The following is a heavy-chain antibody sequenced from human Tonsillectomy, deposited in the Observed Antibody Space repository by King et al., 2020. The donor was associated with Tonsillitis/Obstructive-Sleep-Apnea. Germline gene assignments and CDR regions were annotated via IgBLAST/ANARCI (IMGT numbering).Heavy chain of an antibody. CDR2: ISYDGSNK. Sequence: VQLVESGGGVVQPGRSLRLSCAASGFTFSSYAMHWVRQAPGKGLEWVAVISYDGSNKYYADSVKGRFTISRDNSKNTLYLQMNSLRAEDTAVYYCAGDQSINSFDCWGQGTLVTVSS. D-gene: IGHD2-21*01. CDR3: AGDQSINSFDC. CDR1: GFTFSSYA. V-gene: IGHV3-30*04. J-gene: IGHJ4*02.